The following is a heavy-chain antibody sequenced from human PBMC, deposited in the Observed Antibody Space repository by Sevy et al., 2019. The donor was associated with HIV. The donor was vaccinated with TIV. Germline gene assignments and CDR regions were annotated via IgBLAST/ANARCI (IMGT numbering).Heavy chain of an antibody. CDR2: ISSSSSYI. J-gene: IGHJ3*02. CDR1: GFTFSSYS. CDR3: ASTMVRGVYDAFDI. V-gene: IGHV3-21*01. D-gene: IGHD3-10*01. Sequence: GGSLRLSCAASGFTFSSYSMNWVRQAPGKGLEWVSSISSSSSYIYYADSVKGRFTISRDNAKNSLYLQMKSLRAEATAVYYFASTMVRGVYDAFDIWGQGTMVTVSS.